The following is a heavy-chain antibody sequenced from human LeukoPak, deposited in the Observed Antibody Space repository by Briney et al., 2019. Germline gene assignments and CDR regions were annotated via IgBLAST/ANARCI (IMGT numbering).Heavy chain of an antibody. CDR1: NSSISTYY. Sequence: SETLSLTCAVSNSSISTYYWTWIRQAPGNGLEWIGYVDSRGNSNYNPPLKSRVTISLDSSRKQFSLRVTSVTAADTAVYYCAAGAPKFLHLIYWGQGTLVTVSS. CDR3: AAGAPKFLHLIY. CDR2: VDSRGNS. D-gene: IGHD3-10*01. V-gene: IGHV4-59*01. J-gene: IGHJ4*02.